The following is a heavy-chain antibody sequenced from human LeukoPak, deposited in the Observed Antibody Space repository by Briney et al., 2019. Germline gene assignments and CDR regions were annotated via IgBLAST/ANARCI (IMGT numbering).Heavy chain of an antibody. Sequence: GGSLRLSCTASGFAFSIYEMDWVRQAPGKGLEWVSYISSSGSYIQYAESVKGRFTISRDHAEKSLFLQMNSLRDEDTAVYYCARDPGYSSTGVDAFDIWGRGTMVTVSS. J-gene: IGHJ3*02. D-gene: IGHD6-13*01. CDR2: ISSSGSYI. V-gene: IGHV3-48*03. CDR3: ARDPGYSSTGVDAFDI. CDR1: GFAFSIYE.